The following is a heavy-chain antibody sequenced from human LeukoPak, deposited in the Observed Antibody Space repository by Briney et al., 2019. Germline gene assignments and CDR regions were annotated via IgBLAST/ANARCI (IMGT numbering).Heavy chain of an antibody. CDR2: IDSDGSTT. Sequence: PGGSLRLSCAVSGFTLSSYWMHWVRQAPGKGLVWVSRIDSDGSTTDYADSVKGRLTIPRDNANNPLYLQMNSLRAEDAGVYYCARGLTLLGYCSSTSCLMNYWGQGTLVTVSS. CDR1: GFTLSSYW. V-gene: IGHV3-74*01. D-gene: IGHD2-2*01. J-gene: IGHJ4*02. CDR3: ARGLTLLGYCSSTSCLMNY.